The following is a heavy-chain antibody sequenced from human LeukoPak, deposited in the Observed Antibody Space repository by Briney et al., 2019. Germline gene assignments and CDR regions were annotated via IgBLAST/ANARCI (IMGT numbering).Heavy chain of an antibody. CDR3: TRTTVTINAFDP. V-gene: IGHV3-48*03. CDR1: GFTFRSYE. J-gene: IGHJ5*02. D-gene: IGHD4-17*01. CDR2: ISSSGSTI. Sequence: PGGSLRLSCAASGFTFRSYEMYWVRQAPGKGLEWLSYISSSGSTIYYADSVKGRFTISRVNAKNSLYLQLNSLRVEDTAVYYCTRTTVTINAFDPWGQGTLVIVSS.